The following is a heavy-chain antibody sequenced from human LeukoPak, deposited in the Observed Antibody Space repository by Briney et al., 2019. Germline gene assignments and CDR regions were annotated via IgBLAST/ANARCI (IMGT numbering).Heavy chain of an antibody. V-gene: IGHV3-9*01. J-gene: IGHJ4*02. CDR1: GFTFDDYA. CDR2: ISWNSGSI. CDR3: AKDMVPVVVTAILSY. Sequence: PGGSLRLSCAASGFTFDDYAMHWVRQAPGQGLEWVSGISWNSGSIGYADSVKGRFTISRDNAKNSLYLQMNSLRAEDTALYYCAKDMVPVVVTAILSYWGQGTLVTVSS. D-gene: IGHD2-21*02.